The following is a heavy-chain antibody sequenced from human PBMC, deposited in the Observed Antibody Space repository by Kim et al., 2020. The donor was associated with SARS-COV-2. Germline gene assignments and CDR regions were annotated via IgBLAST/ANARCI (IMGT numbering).Heavy chain of an antibody. CDR1: GGSFSGFS. CDR3: ARGRVGVVPSPVLGLGPFWKYHYFDV. V-gene: IGHV4-34*01. J-gene: IGHJ6*03. D-gene: IGHD3-3*01. Sequence: SETLSLTCAVFGGSFSGFSWTWIRQSSGKGLEWIGEVHQSGNINYNPSFKSRVTISLDMSKNQFSLKVTSVTAADTAIYYCARGRVGVVPSPVLGLGPFWKYHYFDVWDKGATVTVS. CDR2: VHQSGNI.